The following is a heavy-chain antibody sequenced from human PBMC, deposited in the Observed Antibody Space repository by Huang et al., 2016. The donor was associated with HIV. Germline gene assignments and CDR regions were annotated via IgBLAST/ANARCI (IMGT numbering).Heavy chain of an antibody. V-gene: IGHV3-9*01. Sequence: EVQLVESGGGLVRPGRSLRLSCAASGFTFDDYAMHWVRQTPGKGLECVSGINWKSGNIAYADSVRGRFTISRDNAKNSLDLQMNSLRPEDTALYYCAKDWGYDFGAFDFWGRGTMVTVSS. J-gene: IGHJ3*01. CDR2: INWKSGNI. CDR1: GFTFDDYA. D-gene: IGHD3-16*01. CDR3: AKDWGYDFGAFDF.